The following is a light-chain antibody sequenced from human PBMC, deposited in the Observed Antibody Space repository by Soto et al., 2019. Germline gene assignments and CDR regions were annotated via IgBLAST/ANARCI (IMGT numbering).Light chain of an antibody. CDR1: QSVSSY. V-gene: IGKV3-11*01. CDR3: QQRSNWPLT. Sequence: EIVLTQSPATLSLSPGERATLSCRASQSVSSYLAWYQQKPGQAPRLLMYDESNRATGIPARFSGSGSGTDFTLTISSLEPEEFAVYYCQQRSNWPLTFGGGTKVEIK. J-gene: IGKJ4*01. CDR2: DES.